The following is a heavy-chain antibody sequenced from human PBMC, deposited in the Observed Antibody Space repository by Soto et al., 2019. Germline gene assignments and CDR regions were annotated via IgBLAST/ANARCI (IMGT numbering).Heavy chain of an antibody. Sequence: EVQLVESGGGLVKPGGSLRLSCAASGFTFSNAWMSWVRQAPGNGLEWVGRIKSKTDGGTTDYAAPVKGRFTISRDDSKNTLYLQMNSLKTEDTAVYYCTTGPRIAAAGKVDYWGQGTLVTVSS. V-gene: IGHV3-15*01. D-gene: IGHD6-13*01. J-gene: IGHJ4*02. CDR2: IKSKTDGGTT. CDR3: TTGPRIAAAGKVDY. CDR1: GFTFSNAW.